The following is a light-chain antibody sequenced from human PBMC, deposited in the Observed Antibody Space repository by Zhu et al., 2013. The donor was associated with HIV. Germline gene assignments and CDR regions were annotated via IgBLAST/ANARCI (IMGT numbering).Light chain of an antibody. V-gene: IGKV3-20*01. CDR2: GAS. CDR3: QQYGAAPYT. Sequence: EIVLTQSPGTLSLSPGEGATLSCRASQSVSSDFLAWYQQKPGQAPRLLIYGASTRATGIPDRFSGSGSGTEFTLTISSLQSEDFAVYYCQQYGAAPYTFGQGTKLEIK. CDR1: QSVSSDF. J-gene: IGKJ2*01.